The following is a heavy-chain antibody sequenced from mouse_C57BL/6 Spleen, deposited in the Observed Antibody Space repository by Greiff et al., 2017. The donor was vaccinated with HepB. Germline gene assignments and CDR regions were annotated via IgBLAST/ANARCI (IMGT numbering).Heavy chain of an antibody. CDR1: GYTFTDYN. J-gene: IGHJ2*01. Sequence: EVQLQQSGPELVKPGASVKIPCKASGYTFTDYNMDWVKQSHGKSLEWIGDINPNNGGTIYNQKFKGKATLTVDKSSSTAYMELRSLTSEDTAVYYCARSQDYCGGGSFDYWGQGTTLTVSS. CDR2: INPNNGGT. V-gene: IGHV1-18*01. D-gene: IGHD1-1*01. CDR3: ARSQDYCGGGSFDY.